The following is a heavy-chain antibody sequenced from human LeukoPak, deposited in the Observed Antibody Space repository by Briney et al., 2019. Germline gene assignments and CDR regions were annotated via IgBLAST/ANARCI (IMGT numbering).Heavy chain of an antibody. CDR1: GGSISSYY. CDR2: IYYSGST. J-gene: IGHJ5*02. V-gene: IGHV4-59*01. D-gene: IGHD4-17*01. Sequence: SETLSLTCTVSGGSISSYYWSWIRQPPGKGLEWIGYIYYSGSTNYNPSLKSRVTVSVDTSKNQFSLKLSSVTAADTAVYYCARATRSWFGPWGQGTLVTVSS. CDR3: ARATRSWFGP.